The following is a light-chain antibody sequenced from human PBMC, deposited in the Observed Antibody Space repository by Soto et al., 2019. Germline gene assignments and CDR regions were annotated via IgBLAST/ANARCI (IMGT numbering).Light chain of an antibody. V-gene: IGLV2-14*01. Sequence: QSVLTQPASVSGSPGQSITISCTGTSSDVGGYNYVSWYQHHPGKAPKLIIYEVSNRPSGVSNRFSGSKSRNTASLTISGLQADDDAAYYCCSYTSSTSPYVFGTGTKLTVL. J-gene: IGLJ1*01. CDR1: SSDVGGYNY. CDR2: EVS. CDR3: CSYTSSTSPYV.